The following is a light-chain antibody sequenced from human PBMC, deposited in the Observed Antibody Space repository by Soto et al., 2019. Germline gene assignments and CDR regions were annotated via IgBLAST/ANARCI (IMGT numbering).Light chain of an antibody. J-gene: IGLJ6*01. CDR3: ELYMGSSTTL. Sequence: QTVVTQEPSFSVSPGRTVTLTCGLSSGSVSTSYYPSWYQQTPGQAPRTLIYNTNTRSSWVPDRFSGSITGNKAALTITGAQADDESDYYCELYMGSSTTLFG. CDR2: NTN. V-gene: IGLV8-61*01. CDR1: SGSVSTSYY.